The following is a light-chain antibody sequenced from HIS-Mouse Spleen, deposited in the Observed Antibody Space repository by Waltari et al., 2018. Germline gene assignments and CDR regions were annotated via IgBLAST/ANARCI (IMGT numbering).Light chain of an antibody. CDR1: SSDVGSYNL. CDR3: CSYAGSSTWV. Sequence: QSALTQPASVSGSPGQSITISCTGTSSDVGSYNLVSWYQQPPGKAPKLMIYEGSKRPSGVSNLFSGSKSGNPASLTISGLQAEDEADYYCCSYAGSSTWVFGGGTKLTVL. V-gene: IGLV2-23*01. CDR2: EGS. J-gene: IGLJ3*02.